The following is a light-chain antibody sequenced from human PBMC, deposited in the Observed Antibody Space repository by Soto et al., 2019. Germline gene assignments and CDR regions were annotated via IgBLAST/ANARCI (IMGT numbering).Light chain of an antibody. J-gene: IGLJ1*01. Sequence: QSALTQPASVSGSPGQSITISCTGTSSDVGGYNYVSWYQQRPGKAPKLMIYDVSNRPSGVSIRFSGSKSGNTASLTISGLQAEDEADYYCSSYTSSSTLYVFGTGTKVTVL. CDR2: DVS. CDR3: SSYTSSSTLYV. V-gene: IGLV2-14*01. CDR1: SSDVGGYNY.